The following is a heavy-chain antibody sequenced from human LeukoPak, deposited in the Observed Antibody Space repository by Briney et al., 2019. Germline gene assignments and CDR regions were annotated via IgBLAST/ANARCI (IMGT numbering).Heavy chain of an antibody. J-gene: IGHJ4*02. CDR3: VRDGPAFLDFDH. V-gene: IGHV3-11*04. Sequence: PGGSLRLSCAASGFTFSDYYMSWIRQAPGKGLEWVSYISSSGSTIYYADSVKGRFTISRDNAEKSLFLQMNSLRAEDTAVYYCVRDGPAFLDFDHWGQGTLVTVSS. CDR1: GFTFSDYY. D-gene: IGHD2-2*01. CDR2: ISSSGSTI.